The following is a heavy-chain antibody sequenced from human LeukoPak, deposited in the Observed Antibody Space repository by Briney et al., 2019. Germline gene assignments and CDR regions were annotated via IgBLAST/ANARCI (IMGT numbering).Heavy chain of an antibody. J-gene: IGHJ4*02. Sequence: SETLSLTCTVSGGSISSYYWSWIRQPAGKGLEWIGRFYTSGSTNYNPSLHSRVTMSIDTSKNQVSLKLNSVTAADTAVYYCARHGDNDYFDYWGQGTLVTVSS. CDR1: GGSISSYY. D-gene: IGHD4-23*01. V-gene: IGHV4-4*07. CDR3: ARHGDNDYFDY. CDR2: FYTSGST.